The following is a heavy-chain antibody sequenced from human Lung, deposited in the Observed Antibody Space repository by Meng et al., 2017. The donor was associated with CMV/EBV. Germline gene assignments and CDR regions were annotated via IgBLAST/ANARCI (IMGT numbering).Heavy chain of an antibody. J-gene: IGHJ6*02. CDR3: AREGYGDNIPYYFSGMDD. Sequence: ASXXVSXKASGYTFTSYAISWVRQAPGQGLEWMGWISAYNGNTNYAQKFQGRDTITTDTSTSTAYMELRSLRSDDTAVYYCAREGYGDNIPYYFSGMDDWXQGTXVTVSS. D-gene: IGHD4-17*01. CDR2: ISAYNGNT. V-gene: IGHV1-18*01. CDR1: GYTFTSYA.